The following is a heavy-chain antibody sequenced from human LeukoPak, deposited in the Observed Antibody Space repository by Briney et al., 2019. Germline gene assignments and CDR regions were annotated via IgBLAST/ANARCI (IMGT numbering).Heavy chain of an antibody. CDR2: IFPADSNT. CDR1: GYTFTHNW. D-gene: IGHD1-14*01. J-gene: IGHJ4*02. CDR3: ARHRATGTWSDFDY. V-gene: IGHV5-51*01. Sequence: GESLQISCQVSGYTFTHNWIGWVRQKPGRGLEWLGVIFPADSNTAYNSSFRGQVTISVDKSIDTAYLQWGSLKASDSAIYYCARHRATGTWSDFDYWGRGTVVTVSS.